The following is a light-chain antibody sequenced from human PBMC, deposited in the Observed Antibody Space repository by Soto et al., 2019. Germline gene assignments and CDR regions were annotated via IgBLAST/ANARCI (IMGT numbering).Light chain of an antibody. Sequence: QSVLTQPPSASGTPRQRVTISCSGSSSNVGGNTVNWYQQLPGTAPKLLIYSNNQRPSGVPDRFSGSKSGTSASLAISGLQSEDEADYYCAAWDDSLNGVVFGGGTQLTVL. CDR1: SSNVGGNT. J-gene: IGLJ2*01. V-gene: IGLV1-44*01. CDR3: AAWDDSLNGVV. CDR2: SNN.